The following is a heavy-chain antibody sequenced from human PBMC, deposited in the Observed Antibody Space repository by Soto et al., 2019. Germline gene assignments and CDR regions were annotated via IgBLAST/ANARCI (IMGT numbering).Heavy chain of an antibody. Sequence: QVQLVESGGGVVQPGRSLRLSCAASGFTFSSYGMHWVRQAPGKGLEGVAVISYDGSNKYYADSVKGRFTISRDNSKNTLYLQMNSLRTEDTAVYYCAKDVVVGSTTGLGDYYYYYGMDVWGQGTTVTVS. CDR1: GFTFSSYG. D-gene: IGHD1-26*01. V-gene: IGHV3-30*18. CDR2: ISYDGSNK. J-gene: IGHJ6*02. CDR3: AKDVVVGSTTGLGDYYYYYGMDV.